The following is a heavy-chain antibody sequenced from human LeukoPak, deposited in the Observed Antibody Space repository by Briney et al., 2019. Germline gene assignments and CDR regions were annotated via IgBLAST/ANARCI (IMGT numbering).Heavy chain of an antibody. CDR1: GFSFSSYG. Sequence: GGSLRLSCAASGFSFSSYGMQWVRQAPGKGLERVAFIQYDGSNKYYAESVKGRFTISRDNSKNTVYLQMNSPRAEDTAIYYCAKDWASPGHTSAWFPLDHWGQGTLVTVSS. V-gene: IGHV3-30*02. D-gene: IGHD6-19*01. CDR3: AKDWASPGHTSAWFPLDH. CDR2: IQYDGSNK. J-gene: IGHJ4*02.